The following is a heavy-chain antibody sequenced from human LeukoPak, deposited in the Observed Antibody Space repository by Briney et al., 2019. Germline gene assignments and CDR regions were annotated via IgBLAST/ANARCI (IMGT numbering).Heavy chain of an antibody. J-gene: IGHJ3*02. D-gene: IGHD1-26*01. CDR2: ISGSGGGI. CDR3: AREGCGDAFDI. Sequence: GGSLRLSCAAFGFTFSNNEMNWVRQAPGKGLEWVSYISGSGGGIYYADSVKGRFTISRDNAKNSLYLQMNSLRAQHTAVYYCAREGCGDAFDIWGQGTLVTVSS. CDR1: GFTFSNNE. V-gene: IGHV3-48*03.